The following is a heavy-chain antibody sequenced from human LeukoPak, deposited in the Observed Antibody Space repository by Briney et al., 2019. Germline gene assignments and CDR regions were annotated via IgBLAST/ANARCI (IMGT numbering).Heavy chain of an antibody. J-gene: IGHJ6*02. V-gene: IGHV1-69*13. CDR1: GGTFSSYA. D-gene: IGHD2-15*01. CDR3: ARAIQKYCSGGSCYEHSKYYCYYYGMDV. CDR2: IIPIFGTA. Sequence: GASVKVSCKASGGTFSSYAISWVRQAPGQGLEWMGGIIPIFGTANYAQKFQGRVTITADESTSTAYMELSSLRSEDTAVYYCARAIQKYCSGGSCYEHSKYYCYYYGMDVWGQGTTVTVSS.